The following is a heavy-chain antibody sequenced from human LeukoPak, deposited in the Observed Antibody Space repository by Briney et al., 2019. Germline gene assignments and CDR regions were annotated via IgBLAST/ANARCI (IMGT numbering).Heavy chain of an antibody. CDR2: TRNKANSYTT. CDR3: AKLVGATNPYYYYGLDV. CDR1: GFTFSDHY. D-gene: IGHD1-26*01. J-gene: IGHJ6*02. Sequence: GGSLRLSCAASGFTFSDHYIDWVRQAPGKELEWVGRTRNKANSYTTEYAASVKGRFTISRDDSKNLLYLQMNSLNTEDTAVYYCAKLVGATNPYYYYGLDVWGQGTTVTVSS. V-gene: IGHV3-72*01.